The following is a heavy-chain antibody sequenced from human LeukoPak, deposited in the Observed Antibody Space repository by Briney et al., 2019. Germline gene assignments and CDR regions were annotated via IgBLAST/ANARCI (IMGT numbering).Heavy chain of an antibody. Sequence: PGGSLRLSCAASGFTFSSYAMSWVRQAPGKGLEWVSIINTSGSGTYYADSVKGRFTISRDNSKNTLYLQMNSLRAEDTAVYYCAKDRVVYGDYEVYFDYWGQGTLVTVSS. J-gene: IGHJ4*02. CDR1: GFTFSSYA. D-gene: IGHD4-17*01. CDR2: INTSGSGT. CDR3: AKDRVVYGDYEVYFDY. V-gene: IGHV3-23*01.